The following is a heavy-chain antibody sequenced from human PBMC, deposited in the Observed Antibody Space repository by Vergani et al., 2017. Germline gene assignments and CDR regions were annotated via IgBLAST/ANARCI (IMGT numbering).Heavy chain of an antibody. CDR3: ARDSTMVRGVIITARY. D-gene: IGHD3-10*01. V-gene: IGHV1-3*01. CDR2: INAGNGNT. J-gene: IGHJ4*02. CDR1: GYTFTSYY. Sequence: QVQLVQSGAEVKKPGASVKVSCKASGYTFTSYYMHWVRQAPGQGLEWMGWINAGNGNTKYSQKFQGRVTITRDTSASTAYMELSSLRSEDTAVYYCARDSTMVRGVIITARYWGQGTLVTVSS.